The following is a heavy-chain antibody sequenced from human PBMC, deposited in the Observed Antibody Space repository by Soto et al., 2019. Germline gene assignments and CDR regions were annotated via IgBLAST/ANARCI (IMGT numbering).Heavy chain of an antibody. V-gene: IGHV1-18*01. Sequence: QVQLVQSGAEVKKPGASVKVSCKASGYTFTSYGISWVRQAPGQGLEWMGWISAYNGNTNHAQKLQGRVTMTTDTTPITAHMEKRRLRSDDTAVYYCARARGPELDILTVYPDPCYYYSMDVWGQGTTVTVSS. D-gene: IGHD3-9*01. CDR3: ARARGPELDILTVYPDPCYYYSMDV. J-gene: IGHJ6*02. CDR1: GYTFTSYG. CDR2: ISAYNGNT.